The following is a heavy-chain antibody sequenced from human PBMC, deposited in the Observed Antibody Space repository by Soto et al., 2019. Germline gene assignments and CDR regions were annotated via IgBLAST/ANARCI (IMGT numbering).Heavy chain of an antibody. CDR2: INHSGST. CDR1: GGSFSGYY. D-gene: IGHD4-17*01. Sequence: SETLSLTCAVYGGSFSGYYWSWIRQPPGKGLEWIGEINHSGSTNYNPSLKSRVTISVDTSKNQFSLKLSSVTAADTAVYYCARGFSPINYGDYSQFDYWGQGTLVTVSS. J-gene: IGHJ4*02. CDR3: ARGFSPINYGDYSQFDY. V-gene: IGHV4-34*01.